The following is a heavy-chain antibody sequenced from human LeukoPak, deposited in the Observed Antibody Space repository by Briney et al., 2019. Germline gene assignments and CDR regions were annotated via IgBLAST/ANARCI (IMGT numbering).Heavy chain of an antibody. J-gene: IGHJ4*02. V-gene: IGHV3-7*03. CDR2: IKEDGSEK. D-gene: IGHD2-15*01. Sequence: PGGSLRLSCAASGFTFRSYWMTWVRQAPGKGLEWVANIKEDGSEKYYVDSVKGRFTISRDNARNSVSLQMNSLRAEDTAVYYCARDVDTNYWGQGTLVTVSS. CDR3: ARDVDTNY. CDR1: GFTFRSYW.